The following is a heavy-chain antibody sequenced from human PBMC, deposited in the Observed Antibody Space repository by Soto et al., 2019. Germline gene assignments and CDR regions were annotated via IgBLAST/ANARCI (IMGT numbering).Heavy chain of an antibody. CDR1: GGSFTSNNW. Sequence: TLSLTCAVSGGSFTSNNWWTWVRQPPGQGLEWIGEIYRTGSTNYNPSLKSRVTISLDKSENQFSLKVTSLTAADTAVYYCAAEGVVPAAIQEIRVDYWGQGILVTVSS. J-gene: IGHJ4*02. V-gene: IGHV4-4*02. CDR3: AAEGVVPAAIQEIRVDY. CDR2: IYRTGST. D-gene: IGHD2-2*02.